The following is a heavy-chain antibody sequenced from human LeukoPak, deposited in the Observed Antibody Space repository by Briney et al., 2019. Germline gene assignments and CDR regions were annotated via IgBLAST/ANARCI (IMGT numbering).Heavy chain of an antibody. Sequence: GASVKVSCKASGYTFTGYYMHWVRQAPGQGLEWMGWINPNSGGTNYAQKFQGRVTMIRDTTISTAYMELSRLRSDDTAVYYCARDLGIAAHDYWGQGTLVTVSS. CDR1: GYTFTGYY. V-gene: IGHV1-2*02. CDR3: ARDLGIAAHDY. J-gene: IGHJ4*02. D-gene: IGHD6-6*01. CDR2: INPNSGGT.